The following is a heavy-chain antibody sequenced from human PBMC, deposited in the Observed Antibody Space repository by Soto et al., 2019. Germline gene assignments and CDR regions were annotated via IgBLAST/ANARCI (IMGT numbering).Heavy chain of an antibody. Sequence: GGSLRLSCAASGFTFSSYSMNWVRQAPGKGLEWVSSISSSSSYIYYADSVKGRFTISRDNAKNSLYLQMNSLRAEDTAVYYCTRDEAGNYYYYYGMDVWGQGTTVTVSS. V-gene: IGHV3-21*01. J-gene: IGHJ6*02. CDR1: GFTFSSYS. CDR2: ISSSSSYI. CDR3: TRDEAGNYYYYYGMDV.